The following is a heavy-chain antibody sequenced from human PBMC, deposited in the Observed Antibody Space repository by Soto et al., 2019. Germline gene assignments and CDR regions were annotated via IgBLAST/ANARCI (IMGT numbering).Heavy chain of an antibody. CDR3: ARIRPGNRLFDY. J-gene: IGHJ4*02. CDR2: IYYSGST. Sequence: SETLSLTCTVSGGSISSYYWSWIRQPPGKGLEWIGYIYYSGSTNYNPSLKSRVTISVDTSKNQFSLKLSSVTAADTAVYYCARIRPGNRLFDYWGQGTLVTVSS. V-gene: IGHV4-59*01. CDR1: GGSISSYY. D-gene: IGHD6-25*01.